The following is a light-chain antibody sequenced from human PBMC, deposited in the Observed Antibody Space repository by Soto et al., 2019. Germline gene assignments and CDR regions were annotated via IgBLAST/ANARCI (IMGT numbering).Light chain of an antibody. V-gene: IGLV1-40*01. J-gene: IGLJ3*02. Sequence: QPVLTQPPSVSGAPGQRVTISCTESSSNIGAGYDVHWYQQLPGTAPKLLIYANSNRPSGVPDRFSGSKSGTSASLAITGLQAEDEADYYCQSYDSSLSAGVFGGGTKLTVL. CDR1: SSNIGAGYD. CDR2: ANS. CDR3: QSYDSSLSAGV.